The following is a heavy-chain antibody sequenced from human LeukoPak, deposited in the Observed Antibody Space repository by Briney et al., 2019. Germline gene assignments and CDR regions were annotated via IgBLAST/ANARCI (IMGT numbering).Heavy chain of an antibody. D-gene: IGHD1-26*01. Sequence: GESLKISCKGSGYSITSYWIGWGRPIRGKGLEWMRIIYALNSDTTYSPSFQGQVTVSADKSISSAYLRCRSPKASATDIYGCARPVGQEWELPLGYWGQGTLVSVSS. CDR2: IYALNSDT. V-gene: IGHV5-51*01. CDR3: ARPVGQEWELPLGY. J-gene: IGHJ4*02. CDR1: GYSITSYW.